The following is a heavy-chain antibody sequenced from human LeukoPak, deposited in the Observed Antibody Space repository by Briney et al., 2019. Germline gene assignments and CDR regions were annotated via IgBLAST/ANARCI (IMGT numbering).Heavy chain of an antibody. CDR1: GYTFTSYY. CDR3: AGHTVTTHAFDY. V-gene: IGHV1-46*01. D-gene: IGHD4-17*01. J-gene: IGHJ4*02. Sequence: GASVKVSCKASGYTFTSYYMHWVRQAPGQGLEWMGIINPSGGSTSYAQKFQGRVTMTRDTSTSTVYMELSSLRSEDTAVYYCAGHTVTTHAFDYWGQGTLVTVSS. CDR2: INPSGGST.